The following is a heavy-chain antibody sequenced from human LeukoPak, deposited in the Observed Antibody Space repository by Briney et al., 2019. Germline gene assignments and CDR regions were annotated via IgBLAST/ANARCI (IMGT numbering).Heavy chain of an antibody. J-gene: IGHJ6*02. Sequence: SETLSLTCAVYGGSFSGYYWSWIRQPPGKGLEWIGEINHSGSTNYNPSLKSRVTISVDTSKNQSSLKLSSVTAADTAVYYCARLTSYYYYGMDVWGQGTTVTVSS. CDR3: ARLTSYYYYGMDV. D-gene: IGHD3-9*01. CDR1: GGSFSGYY. CDR2: INHSGST. V-gene: IGHV4-34*01.